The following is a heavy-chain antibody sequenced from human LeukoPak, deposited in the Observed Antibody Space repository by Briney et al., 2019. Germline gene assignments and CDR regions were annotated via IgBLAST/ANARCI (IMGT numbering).Heavy chain of an antibody. D-gene: IGHD5-18*01. CDR2: ISSSSSYI. CDR3: ARQKGYSYGYDY. V-gene: IGHV3-21*01. CDR1: GFTFSSYS. Sequence: PGGSLRISCAASGFTFSSYSMNGVRQAPGKGLEWVSSISSSSSYIYYADSVKGRFTISRDNAKNSLYLQMNSLRAEDTAVYYCARQKGYSYGYDYWGQGTLVTVSS. J-gene: IGHJ4*02.